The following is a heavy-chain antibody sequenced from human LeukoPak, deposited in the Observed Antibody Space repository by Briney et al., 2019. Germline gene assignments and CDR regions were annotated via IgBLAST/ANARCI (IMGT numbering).Heavy chain of an antibody. CDR2: ISPHNGVA. CDR3: ARSRGSGSYSTYYGKDV. Sequence: ASVKVSCKASGYTFSDYSDYYIHWVRQAPGQGLEWMGWISPHNGVANYAQKFQGRVTMTWDTSISTAYVELSSLKSDDTAVYYCARSRGSGSYSTYYGKDVWGQGTTVTVSS. D-gene: IGHD3-10*01. J-gene: IGHJ6*02. V-gene: IGHV1-2*02. CDR1: GYTFSDYSDYY.